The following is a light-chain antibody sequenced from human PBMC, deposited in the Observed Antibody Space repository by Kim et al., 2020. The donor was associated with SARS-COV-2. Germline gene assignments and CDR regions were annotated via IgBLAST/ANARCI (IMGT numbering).Light chain of an antibody. CDR1: DLRYKF. V-gene: IGLV3-1*01. CDR3: QAWDNSVGV. CDR2: RND. J-gene: IGLJ2*01. Sequence: SYELTQPPSLFVSPGQTATITCSADDLRYKFASWYQQKAGQSPVLVIYRNDKRPSGIPERFSGSSSGNTVSLTISGTQALDGADYYCQAWDNSVGVFGGG.